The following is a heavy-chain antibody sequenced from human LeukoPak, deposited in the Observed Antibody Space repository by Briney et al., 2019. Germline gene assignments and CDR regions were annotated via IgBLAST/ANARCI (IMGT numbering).Heavy chain of an antibody. Sequence: GGSLRLSCAASGFTLSSYGMHWVRQAPGKGLEWVAFIRYDGSNKYYADSVKGRFTISRDNSKNTLYLQMNSLRAEDTAVYYCAKDLQGRGWFGEVRFDYWGQGTLVTVSS. CDR1: GFTLSSYG. V-gene: IGHV3-30*02. CDR3: AKDLQGRGWFGEVRFDY. J-gene: IGHJ4*02. CDR2: IRYDGSNK. D-gene: IGHD3-10*01.